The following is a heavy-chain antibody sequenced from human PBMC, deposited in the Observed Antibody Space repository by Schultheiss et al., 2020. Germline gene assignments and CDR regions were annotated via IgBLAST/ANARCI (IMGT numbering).Heavy chain of an antibody. J-gene: IGHJ2*01. CDR3: ARGWVVADPYFDL. D-gene: IGHD2-15*01. Sequence: SQTPSLTCTVSGGSISSSSYYWGWIRQPPGKGLEWIGYIYYSGSTYYNPSLKSRVTISVDTSKNQFSLKLSSVTAADTAVYYCARGWVVADPYFDLWGRGTLVTVSS. CDR2: IYYSGST. V-gene: IGHV4-39*07. CDR1: GGSISSSSYY.